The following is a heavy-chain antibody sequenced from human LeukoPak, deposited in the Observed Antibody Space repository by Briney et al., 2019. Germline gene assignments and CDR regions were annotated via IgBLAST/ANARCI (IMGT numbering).Heavy chain of an antibody. CDR2: INHSGST. V-gene: IGHV4-34*01. J-gene: IGHJ4*02. CDR3: ATARGITIFGVAMIDFDY. D-gene: IGHD3-3*01. CDR1: GGSFSGYY. Sequence: SETLSLTCAVYGGSFSGYYWSWIRQPPGKGLEWIGEINHSGSTNYNPSLKSRVTISVDTSKNQFSLKLSSVTAADTAVYYCATARGITIFGVAMIDFDYWGQGTLVTVSS.